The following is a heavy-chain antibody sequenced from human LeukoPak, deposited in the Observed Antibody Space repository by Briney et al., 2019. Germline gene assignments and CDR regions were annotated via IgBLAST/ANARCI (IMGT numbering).Heavy chain of an antibody. CDR2: ISSSSSCI. J-gene: IGHJ3*02. D-gene: IGHD3-16*01. Sequence: GGSLRLSCAASGFAFSSYSMNWVRQAPGKGLEWVSSISSSSSCIYYADSVKGRFTISRDNAKNSLYLQMNSLRAEDTAVYYCARVWVGAFDIWGQGTMVTVSS. CDR3: ARVWVGAFDI. V-gene: IGHV3-21*01. CDR1: GFAFSSYS.